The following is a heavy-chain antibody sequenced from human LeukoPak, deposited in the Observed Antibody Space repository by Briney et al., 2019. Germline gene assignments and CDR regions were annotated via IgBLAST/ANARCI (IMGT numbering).Heavy chain of an antibody. J-gene: IGHJ4*02. CDR2: ISSSSTI. Sequence: GGSLRLSCAASGFTFSSYSMNWVRQAPGKGLEWVSYISSSSTIYYADSVKGRFTISRDNAKNSLYLQLNSLRAEDTAVDYCASESINFDYWGQGTLVTVSS. CDR3: ASESINFDY. CDR1: GFTFSSYS. V-gene: IGHV3-48*04. D-gene: IGHD5-12*01.